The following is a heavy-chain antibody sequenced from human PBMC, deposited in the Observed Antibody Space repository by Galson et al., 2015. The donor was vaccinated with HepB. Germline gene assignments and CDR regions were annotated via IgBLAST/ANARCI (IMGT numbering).Heavy chain of an antibody. D-gene: IGHD3-3*01. J-gene: IGHJ4*02. V-gene: IGHV3-33*06. CDR1: GFTFSSYC. CDR2: IWYDGSGK. Sequence: SLRLSCAASGFTFSSYCMHWVRQAPGKGLEWVAVIWYDGSGKYYADSVKGRFTISRDNSKNTLYLQMNSLRAEDTAVYYCAKGQYYDFWSGEGGPIDYWGQGTLVTVSS. CDR3: AKGQYYDFWSGEGGPIDY.